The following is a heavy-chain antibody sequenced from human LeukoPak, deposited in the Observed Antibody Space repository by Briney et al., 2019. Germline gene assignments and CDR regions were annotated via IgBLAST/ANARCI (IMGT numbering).Heavy chain of an antibody. CDR3: ARDGENDYGDYGPQAFDI. V-gene: IGHV4-39*02. J-gene: IGHJ3*02. CDR2: IYYSGST. D-gene: IGHD4-17*01. CDR1: GGSISSSSYY. Sequence: SETLSLTCTVSGGSISSSSYYWGWIRQPPGKGLEWIGSIYYSGSTYYNPSLKSRVTISVDTSKNQFSLKLSSVTAADTAVYYCARDGENDYGDYGPQAFDIWGQGTMVTVSS.